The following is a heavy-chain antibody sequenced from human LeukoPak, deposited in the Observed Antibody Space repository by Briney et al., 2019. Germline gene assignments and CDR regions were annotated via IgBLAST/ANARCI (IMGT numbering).Heavy chain of an antibody. V-gene: IGHV3-43*02. CDR2: ISGDGGST. D-gene: IGHD6-6*01. Sequence: PGGSLRLSCAASGLTFDDYAMHWVRQAPGKGLEWVSLISGDGGSTYYADSVKGRFTISRDNSKNSLYLQMNSLRTEDTALYYCAKVSPMSSIAAFDYWGQGTLVTVSS. J-gene: IGHJ4*02. CDR1: GLTFDDYA. CDR3: AKVSPMSSIAAFDY.